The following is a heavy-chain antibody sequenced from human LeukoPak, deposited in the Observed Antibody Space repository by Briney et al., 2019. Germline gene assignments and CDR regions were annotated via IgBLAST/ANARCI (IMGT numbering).Heavy chain of an antibody. CDR3: ARDGLDAFDI. V-gene: IGHV4-59*01. J-gene: IGHJ3*02. D-gene: IGHD3/OR15-3a*01. CDR1: GGSISSYY. CDR2: IHYSGST. Sequence: SETLSLTCTVSGGSISSYYWSWIRQPPGKGLEWIGYIHYSGSTNYNPSLESRVTISVDTSKNKFSLKLSSVTAADTAVYYCARDGLDAFDIWGQGTMVTVSS.